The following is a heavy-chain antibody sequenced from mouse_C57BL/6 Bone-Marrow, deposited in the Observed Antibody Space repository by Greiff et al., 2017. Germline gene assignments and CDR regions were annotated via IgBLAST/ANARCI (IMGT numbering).Heavy chain of an antibody. J-gene: IGHJ3*01. CDR2: ISNLAYSI. D-gene: IGHD1-1*01. Sequence: EVQGVESGGGLVQPGGSLKLSCAASGFTFSDYGMAWVRQAPRQGPEWVAFISNLAYSIYYADTVTGRFTISRENAKNTLYLEMSSLRSEDTAMYYCARQGYGSPFAYWGQGTLVTVSA. CDR1: GFTFSDYG. V-gene: IGHV5-15*01. CDR3: ARQGYGSPFAY.